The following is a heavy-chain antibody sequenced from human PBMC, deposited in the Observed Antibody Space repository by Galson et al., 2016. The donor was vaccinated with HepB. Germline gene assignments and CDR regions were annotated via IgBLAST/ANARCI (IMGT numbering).Heavy chain of an antibody. CDR2: IWYDGSYT. V-gene: IGHV3-33*01. D-gene: IGHD1-14*01. CDR3: VRDPYHGGMDV. J-gene: IGHJ6*04. Sequence: SLRLSCAASGFTFSSYGMHWVRQAPGKGLEWVALIWYDGSYTFYGDSVKGRFTISRDNSMNRLYLQMNSLRAEDTAVYYCVRDPYHGGMDVWGKGTTVTVSS. CDR1: GFTFSSYG.